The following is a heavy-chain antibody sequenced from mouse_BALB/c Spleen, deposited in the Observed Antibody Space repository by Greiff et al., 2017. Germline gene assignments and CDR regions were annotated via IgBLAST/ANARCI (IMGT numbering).Heavy chain of an antibody. CDR3: ARSRYDSYAMDY. CDR1: GFTFSSFG. V-gene: IGHV5-17*02. J-gene: IGHJ4*01. CDR2: ISSGSSTI. D-gene: IGHD2-14*01. Sequence: EVQLVESGGGLVQPGGSRKLSCAASGFTFSSFGMHWVRQAPEKGLEWVAYISSGSSTIYYADTVKGRFTISRDNPKNTLFLQMTSLRSEDTAMYYCARSRYDSYAMDYWGQGTSVTVSS.